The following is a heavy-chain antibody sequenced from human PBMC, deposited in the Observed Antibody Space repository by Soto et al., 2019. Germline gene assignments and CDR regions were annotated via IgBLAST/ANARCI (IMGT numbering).Heavy chain of an antibody. CDR3: ARDLGVGAASDS. CDR1: GYTFTSYA. CDR2: INAGNGNT. J-gene: IGHJ4*02. D-gene: IGHD1-26*01. Sequence: QVQLVQSGAEVKKPGASVKVSCKASGYTFTSYAMHWVRQAPGQRLEWMGWINAGNGNTKYSQKFQGRVTITRDTSASTAYMALSSLRSEDTAVYYCARDLGVGAASDSWGQGTLVTVSS. V-gene: IGHV1-3*01.